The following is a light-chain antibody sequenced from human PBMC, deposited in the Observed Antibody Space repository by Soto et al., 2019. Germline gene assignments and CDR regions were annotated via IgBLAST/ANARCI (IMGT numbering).Light chain of an antibody. Sequence: QAVVTQEPSLTVSPGGTVTLTCGSSTGAVTNGHYPYWFQQKPGQAPRTLIYDTTNRHSWTPARFSGPLLRGKAALTLSGAQPQDEAESYCLLSYNGPYVFGTGTKVTVL. V-gene: IGLV7-46*01. CDR2: DTT. CDR3: LLSYNGPYV. CDR1: TGAVTNGHY. J-gene: IGLJ1*01.